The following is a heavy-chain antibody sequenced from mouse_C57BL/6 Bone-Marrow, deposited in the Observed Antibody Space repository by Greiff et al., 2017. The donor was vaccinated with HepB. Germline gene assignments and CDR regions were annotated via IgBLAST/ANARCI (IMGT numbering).Heavy chain of an antibody. CDR1: GYSITSGYY. Sequence: EVKLMESGPGLVKPSQSLSLTCSVTGYSITSGYYWNWIRQFPGNKLEWMGYISYDGSNNYNPTLKNRISITRDTSKNQFFLKLNSVTTEDTATYYGARGGVYYYGSSSDFDVWGTGTTVTVSS. CDR2: ISYDGSN. J-gene: IGHJ1*03. V-gene: IGHV3-6*01. D-gene: IGHD1-1*01. CDR3: ARGGVYYYGSSSDFDV.